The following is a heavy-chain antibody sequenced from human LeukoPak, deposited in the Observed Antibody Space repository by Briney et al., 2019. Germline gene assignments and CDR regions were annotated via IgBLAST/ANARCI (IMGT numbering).Heavy chain of an antibody. CDR2: INPNTGGT. J-gene: IGHJ6*03. CDR1: GYTLTDYF. Sequence: ASVKVSCKASGYTLTDYFIHWVRQAPGQRLEWMGWINPNTGGTSYAQKFQGRVTLTRDTSISTAYMDLSSLRSDDTAVYYCARDAGEEGYSYGSGRDYYYYMDVWGKGTTVTISS. D-gene: IGHD5-18*01. CDR3: ARDAGEEGYSYGSGRDYYYYMDV. V-gene: IGHV1-2*02.